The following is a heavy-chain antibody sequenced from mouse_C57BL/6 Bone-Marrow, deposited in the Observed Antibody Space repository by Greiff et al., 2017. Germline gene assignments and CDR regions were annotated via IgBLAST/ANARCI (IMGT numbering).Heavy chain of an antibody. V-gene: IGHV1-4*01. D-gene: IGHD2-1*01. CDR2: INPSSGST. CDR1: GYTFTSYT. Sequence: VQLQQSGAELARPGASVKMSCKASGYTFTSYTLHWVKQRPGQGLEWIGYINPSSGSTKYNQKFKDKATLTADKSSSTAYMQLSSLTSEDSAVYYCARRDIYYGNCAYWGQETLVTVSA. CDR3: ARRDIYYGNCAY. J-gene: IGHJ3*01.